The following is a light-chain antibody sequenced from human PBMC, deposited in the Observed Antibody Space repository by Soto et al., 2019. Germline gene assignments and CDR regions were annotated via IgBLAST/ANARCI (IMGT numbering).Light chain of an antibody. J-gene: IGKJ1*01. CDR2: AAS. Sequence: DIQLTQSPSFLSASVGDRVTITCRASQGISSYLAWYQQKPGKAPKLLIYAASTLQRRVPSRFSGSGSGTEFTLTISSLQPEDFSTYYCQQLNSYPRTFGQGTKVEIK. CDR3: QQLNSYPRT. CDR1: QGISSY. V-gene: IGKV1-9*01.